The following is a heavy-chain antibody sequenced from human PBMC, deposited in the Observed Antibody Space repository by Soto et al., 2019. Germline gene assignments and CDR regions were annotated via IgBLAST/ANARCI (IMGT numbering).Heavy chain of an antibody. D-gene: IGHD4-17*01. CDR1: GFTFSSYG. Sequence: GGSLRLSCAASGFTFSSYGMHWARQGPGKGLEWVAVIWYDGSNKVYADSVKGRFTISKDNSKNTLYLQMNSLRAEDTAVYHCARDLSGDYGALDTWGQGTMVTVSS. CDR2: IWYDGSNK. CDR3: ARDLSGDYGALDT. J-gene: IGHJ3*02. V-gene: IGHV3-33*01.